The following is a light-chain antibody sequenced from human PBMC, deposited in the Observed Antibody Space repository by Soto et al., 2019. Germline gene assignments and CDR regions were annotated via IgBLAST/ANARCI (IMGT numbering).Light chain of an antibody. CDR3: CSSAPESTYV. J-gene: IGLJ1*01. V-gene: IGLV2-23*01. CDR1: SXDVGAYNS. Sequence: QSALAQPASVSGSPGQSITISCTGTSXDVGAYNSVSWYQQLPHKAPQVILYKGTQRPSGVSSRFSGSTSGNAASLTISGLQADDEADYFCCSSAPESTYVFGTGTKVT. CDR2: KGT.